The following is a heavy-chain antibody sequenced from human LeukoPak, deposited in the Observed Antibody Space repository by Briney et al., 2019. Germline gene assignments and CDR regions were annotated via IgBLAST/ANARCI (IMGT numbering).Heavy chain of an antibody. CDR2: ISSSSSYI. CDR3: AKEQSYYYALYMDV. CDR1: GFTFSSYS. V-gene: IGHV3-21*01. D-gene: IGHD3-10*01. J-gene: IGHJ6*03. Sequence: GGSLRLSCAASGFTFSSYSMNWVRQAPGKGLEWVSSISSSSSYIYYADSVKGRFTISRDNAKNSLYLQMNSLRAEDTAVYYCAKEQSYYYALYMDVWGKGTTVTIS.